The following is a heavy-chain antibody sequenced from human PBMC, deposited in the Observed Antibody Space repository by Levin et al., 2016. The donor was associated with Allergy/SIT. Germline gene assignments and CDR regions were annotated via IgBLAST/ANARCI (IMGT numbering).Heavy chain of an antibody. D-gene: IGHD4-17*01. CDR1: GGSFSGRY. J-gene: IGHJ4*02. CDR3: ARVSGQTTVTPTFYDY. Sequence: GSLRLSCAVYGGSFSGRYWSWIRQPPGKGLEWIGEVTHSGKTNYNPSLKSRVTVSVDTSKNQFTLKLSSVTAADTAVYYCARVSGQTTVTPTFYDYWGQGTLVTVSS. V-gene: IGHV4-34*01. CDR2: VTHSGKT.